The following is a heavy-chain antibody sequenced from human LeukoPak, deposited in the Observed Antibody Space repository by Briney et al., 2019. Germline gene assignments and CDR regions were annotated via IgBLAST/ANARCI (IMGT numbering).Heavy chain of an antibody. CDR2: IYYSGST. Sequence: PSETLSLTCTVPGDSISNYYWSWIRQSPGKGLEWIGYIYYSGSTNYNPSLKSRVTISVDTSKNQFSLKLSSVTAADTAVYYCARETCSGGSCYVMPAYWGQGTLVTVSS. D-gene: IGHD2-15*01. CDR1: GDSISNYY. J-gene: IGHJ4*02. V-gene: IGHV4-59*01. CDR3: ARETCSGGSCYVMPAY.